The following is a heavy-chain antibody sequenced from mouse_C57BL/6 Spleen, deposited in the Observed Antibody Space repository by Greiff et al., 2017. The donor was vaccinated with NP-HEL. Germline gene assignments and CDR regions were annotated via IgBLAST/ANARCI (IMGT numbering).Heavy chain of an antibody. D-gene: IGHD1-1*01. J-gene: IGHJ1*03. CDR1: GYTFTDYN. CDR2: INPNNGGT. V-gene: IGHV1-18*01. CDR3: ARSRTTGPYFDV. Sequence: EVQLQESGPELVKPGASVKIPCKASGYTFTDYNMDWVKQSHGKSLEWIGDINPNNGGTIYNQKFKGKATLTVDKSSSTAYMELRSLTSEDTAVYYCARSRTTGPYFDVWGTGTTVTVSS.